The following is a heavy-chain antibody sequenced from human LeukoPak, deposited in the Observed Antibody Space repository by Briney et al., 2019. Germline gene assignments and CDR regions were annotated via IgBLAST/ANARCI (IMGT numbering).Heavy chain of an antibody. J-gene: IGHJ3*02. D-gene: IGHD6-19*01. CDR3: AREGNEAVAGTGAFDI. CDR2: INPIFGTA. CDR1: GGTFSSYA. Sequence: SVKVSCKASGGTFSSYAISWVRQAPGQGLEWMGGINPIFGTANYAQKFQGRVTITADESTSTAYMELSSLRSEDTAVYYCAREGNEAVAGTGAFDIWGQGTMVTVSS. V-gene: IGHV1-69*13.